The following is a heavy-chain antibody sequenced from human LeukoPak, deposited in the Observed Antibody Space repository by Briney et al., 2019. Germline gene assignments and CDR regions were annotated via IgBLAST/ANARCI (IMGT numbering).Heavy chain of an antibody. J-gene: IGHJ4*02. CDR2: VYYSGST. CDR1: GGSLSGFY. V-gene: IGHV4-59*03. D-gene: IGHD1-26*01. CDR3: AATPVGATEIDY. Sequence: SETLSLTCTVSGGSLSGFYWSWIRQPPGAGLEWIGYVYYSGSTTYNPSLKSRVTISVDTSKNQFSLRLGSVTAADTAVYYCAATPVGATEIDYWGQGTLVTVSS.